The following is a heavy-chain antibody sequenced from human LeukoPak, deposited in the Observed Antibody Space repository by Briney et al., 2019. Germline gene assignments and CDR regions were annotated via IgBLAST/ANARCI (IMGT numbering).Heavy chain of an antibody. CDR3: ARDFEHGYSQRRGMDV. D-gene: IGHD5-18*01. CDR1: GFIFSSYS. J-gene: IGHJ6*02. Sequence: GGSLRLSCAASGFIFSSYSLHWVRQAPGKGLEWVAVISSDGSNKYYADSVKGRFTISRDISKNTVYVQMNSLRTEDAAVYYCARDFEHGYSQRRGMDVWGQGTTVTVSS. V-gene: IGHV3-30-3*01. CDR2: ISSDGSNK.